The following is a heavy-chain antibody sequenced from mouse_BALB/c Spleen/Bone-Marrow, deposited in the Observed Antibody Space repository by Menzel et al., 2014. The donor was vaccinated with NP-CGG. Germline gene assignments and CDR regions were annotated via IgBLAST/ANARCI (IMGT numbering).Heavy chain of an antibody. D-gene: IGHD2-1*01. V-gene: IGHV1-15*01. Sequence: QVQLQQSGAELVRPGASVTLSCKASGYTFTDYEMHWVKQTPVHGLEWIGAIDPETGGTAYNQKFKGKATLTADKSSSTPYMELRSPASEDSAVYCCTRWDDNCVWFAYWGQGTLVTVSA. CDR1: GYTFTDYE. CDR3: TRWDDNCVWFAY. J-gene: IGHJ3*01. CDR2: IDPETGGT.